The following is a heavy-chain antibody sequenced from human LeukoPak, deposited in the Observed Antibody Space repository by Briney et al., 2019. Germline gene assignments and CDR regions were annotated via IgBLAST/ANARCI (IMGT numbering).Heavy chain of an antibody. J-gene: IGHJ4*02. CDR1: GYTFTDYY. V-gene: IGHV1-2*02. CDR3: ARYSALAGGFDY. Sequence: ASVKVSCKASGYTFTDYYVNWVRQAPGQGLEWMGWINPHSGGTSYAQKFQGRVTMTRDTSISTAYMELSRLRSDDSAVYYCARYSALAGGFDYWGQGTLVTVSS. D-gene: IGHD2-15*01. CDR2: INPHSGGT.